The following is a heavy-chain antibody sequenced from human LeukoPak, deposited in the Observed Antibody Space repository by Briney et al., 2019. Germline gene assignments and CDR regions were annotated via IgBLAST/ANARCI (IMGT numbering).Heavy chain of an antibody. CDR2: ITGGGATT. CDR1: GFTFSSNC. D-gene: IGHD1-1*01. V-gene: IGHV3-23*01. CDR3: AKYIASTGSRGAFNI. J-gene: IGHJ3*02. Sequence: GSLRLSCSASGFTFSSNCMTWVRQAPGKGLEWVSAITGGGATTYYADSVKGRFTISRDSSKNTMYLQMNSLRAEDTAIYYCAKYIASTGSRGAFNIWGQGTMVTVSS.